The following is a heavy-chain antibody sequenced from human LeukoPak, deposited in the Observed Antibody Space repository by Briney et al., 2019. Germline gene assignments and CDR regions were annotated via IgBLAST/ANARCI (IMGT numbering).Heavy chain of an antibody. CDR2: IRYDGSNK. V-gene: IGHV3-30*02. CDR1: GFTFSSYG. D-gene: IGHD3-22*01. J-gene: IGHJ4*02. Sequence: GGSLRLSCAASGFTFSSYGMHWVRQAPGKGLEWVAFIRYDGSNKYYADSVKGRFTTSRDNSKNTLYLQMNSLRAEDTAVYYCAKDKGYDSSGVDYWGQGTLVTVSS. CDR3: AKDKGYDSSGVDY.